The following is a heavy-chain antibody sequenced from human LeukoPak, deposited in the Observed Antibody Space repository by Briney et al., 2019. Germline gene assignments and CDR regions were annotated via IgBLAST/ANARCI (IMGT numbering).Heavy chain of an antibody. CDR2: FDPEDGET. V-gene: IGHV1-24*01. Sequence: ASVKVSCKVSGYTLTELSMHWVRQAPGKGLEWMGGFDPEDGETIYAQKFQGRVTMTEDTSTDTAYMELSSLRSEDTAVCYCATAYNWNYGSSEFDYWGQGTLVTVSS. D-gene: IGHD1-7*01. CDR1: GYTLTELS. CDR3: ATAYNWNYGSSEFDY. J-gene: IGHJ4*02.